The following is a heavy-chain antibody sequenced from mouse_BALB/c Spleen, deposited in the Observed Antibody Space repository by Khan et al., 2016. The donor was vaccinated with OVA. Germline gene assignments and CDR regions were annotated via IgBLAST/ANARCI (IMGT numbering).Heavy chain of an antibody. Sequence: QVQLQQPGPGLVQPSQSLSITCTVSGYSLDNYSVHWIRQSPGKGLEWLGVIWSAGSTDYNAAFISRLTITKDNSRSQAFFKVINLLPNETAIYYCARRGYDYGRGALFAYWGQGTLVTVSA. J-gene: IGHJ3*01. D-gene: IGHD2-4*01. CDR1: GYSLDNYS. CDR2: IWSAGST. V-gene: IGHV2-2*02. CDR3: ARRGYDYGRGALFAY.